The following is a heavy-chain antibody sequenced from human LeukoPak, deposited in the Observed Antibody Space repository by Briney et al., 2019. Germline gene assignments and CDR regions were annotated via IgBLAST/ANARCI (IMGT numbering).Heavy chain of an antibody. V-gene: IGHV3-13*05. J-gene: IGHJ3*02. CDR2: IGTVGDP. D-gene: IGHD3-3*01. Sequence: GGSLRLSCAASGFTFSRYDMHWVRQATGKGLEWVSAIGTVGDPYYPGSVKGRFTISRENAKNSLYLQMNSLRAGDTAVYYCARGFLGDAFDIWGQGAMVTVSS. CDR3: ARGFLGDAFDI. CDR1: GFTFSRYD.